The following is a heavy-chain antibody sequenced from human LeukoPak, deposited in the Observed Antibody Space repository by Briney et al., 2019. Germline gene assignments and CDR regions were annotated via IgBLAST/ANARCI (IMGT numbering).Heavy chain of an antibody. J-gene: IGHJ4*02. D-gene: IGHD3-22*01. V-gene: IGHV1-24*01. CDR1: GYTLTELS. CDR2: IDPEDGET. CDR3: ATPHYYDSSGPSPQFDY. Sequence: ASVKVSCKVSGYTLTELSMHWVRQAPGKGLEWMGGIDPEDGETIYAQKFQGRVTMTEDTSTDTAYMELSSLRSEDTAVYYCATPHYYDSSGPSPQFDYWGQGTLVTVSS.